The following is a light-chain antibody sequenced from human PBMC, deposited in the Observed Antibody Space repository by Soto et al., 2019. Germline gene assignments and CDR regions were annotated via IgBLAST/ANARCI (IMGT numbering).Light chain of an antibody. CDR2: DDS. V-gene: IGLV3-21*02. Sequence: SYELTQPPSVSVAPGQTARITCGGNNIGNKRVHWYQQKSGQAPVLVVYDDSVRPSGIPARLSGSNSGNAATLTISWVEAGDEADYYCQVWDSSGDWIFGGGTKVTVL. CDR1: NIGNKR. CDR3: QVWDSSGDWI. J-gene: IGLJ2*01.